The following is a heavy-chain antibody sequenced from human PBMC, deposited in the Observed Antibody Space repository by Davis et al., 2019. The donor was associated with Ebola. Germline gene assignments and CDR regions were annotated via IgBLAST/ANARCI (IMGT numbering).Heavy chain of an antibody. J-gene: IGHJ4*02. D-gene: IGHD5-12*01. Sequence: SVKVSCKASGYTFTSYYMHWVRQAPGQGLEWMGGIIPIFGTANYAQKFQGRVTITADESTSTAYMELSSLRSEDTAVYYCARHVDIVATGIGYWGQGTLVTVSS. CDR3: ARHVDIVATGIGY. V-gene: IGHV1-69*13. CDR1: GYTFTSYY. CDR2: IIPIFGTA.